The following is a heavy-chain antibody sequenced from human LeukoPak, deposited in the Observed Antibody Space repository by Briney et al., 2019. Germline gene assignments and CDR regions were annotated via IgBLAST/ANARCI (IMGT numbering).Heavy chain of an antibody. V-gene: IGHV3-30*02. CDR3: AKDMGQQLDYFDY. D-gene: IGHD6-13*01. Sequence: GGSLRLSCAASGFTFSSYGMHWVRQAPGKGLEWVAVIWYGGSNKYYADSVKGRFTISRDNSKNTLYLQMNSLRAEDTAVYYCAKDMGQQLDYFDYWGQGTLVTVSS. CDR2: IWYGGSNK. CDR1: GFTFSSYG. J-gene: IGHJ4*02.